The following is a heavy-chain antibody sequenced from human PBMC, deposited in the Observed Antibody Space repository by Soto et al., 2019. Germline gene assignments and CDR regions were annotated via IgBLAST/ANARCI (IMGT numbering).Heavy chain of an antibody. CDR2: VYYSGGA. CDR1: GGSISGYY. V-gene: IGHV4-59*01. CDR3: TRDGDGRMTTNPYYYYDMDV. D-gene: IGHD2-21*02. J-gene: IGHJ6*02. Sequence: SETLSLTCTVSGGSISGYYWSWIRQPPGKGLEWIGNVYYSGGAKYNPSVKRRVSISVDTSKNQFSLNLSSVTAADTAVYYCTRDGDGRMTTNPYYYYDMDVWGPGITVTVSS.